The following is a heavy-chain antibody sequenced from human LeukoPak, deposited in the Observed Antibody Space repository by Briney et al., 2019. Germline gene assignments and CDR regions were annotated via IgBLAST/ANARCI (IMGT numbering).Heavy chain of an antibody. CDR2: ISDSGGST. V-gene: IGHV3-23*01. CDR3: AKEDLYYGMDV. J-gene: IGHJ6*04. Sequence: GGSLRLSCAASGFTFSGYAMTWVRQAPGKGLEWVSAISDSGGSTYYPDSVKGRFTISRDSSRNTLYLQSNSLRAEDTAVYYCAKEDLYYGMDVWGKGTTVTVSS. CDR1: GFTFSGYA.